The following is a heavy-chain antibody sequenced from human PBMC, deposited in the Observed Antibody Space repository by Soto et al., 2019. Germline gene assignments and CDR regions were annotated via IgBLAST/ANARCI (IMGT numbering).Heavy chain of an antibody. CDR1: GFTFSSYA. CDR2: ISYDGSNK. D-gene: IGHD6-13*01. Sequence: LRLSCAASGFTFSSYAMHWVRQAPGKGLEWVAVISYDGSNKYYADSVKGRFTISRDNSKNTLYLQMNSLRAEDTAVYYCARDRWIAAAGTLDYWGQGTLVTVSS. V-gene: IGHV3-30-3*01. CDR3: ARDRWIAAAGTLDY. J-gene: IGHJ4*02.